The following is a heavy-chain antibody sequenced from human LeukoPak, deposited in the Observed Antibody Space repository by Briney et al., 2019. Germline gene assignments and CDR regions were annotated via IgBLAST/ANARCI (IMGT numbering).Heavy chain of an antibody. Sequence: GGSLRLSCAASGFTFSSYAMSWVRQAPGKGLEWVSAISGSGGSTYYADSVKGRFTISRDNSNDTLFLQVKSLRAEDTAVYYCAKDVIRGEISYFESWGQGTLVAVSS. D-gene: IGHD3-10*01. CDR3: AKDVIRGEISYFES. V-gene: IGHV3-23*01. CDR2: ISGSGGST. CDR1: GFTFSSYA. J-gene: IGHJ4*02.